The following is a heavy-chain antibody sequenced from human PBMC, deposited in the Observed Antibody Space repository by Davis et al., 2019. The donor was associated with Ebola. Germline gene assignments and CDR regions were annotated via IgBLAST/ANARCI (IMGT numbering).Heavy chain of an antibody. CDR3: ARLDEDDYLTGPDY. D-gene: IGHD3-9*01. Sequence: GESLKISCSASGFIFSTYVMSWVRQAPGKGLEWVSTLGTSADTYYADSLKGRFTISRDNSKNTVDLQMNSLRVEDTAVYYCARLDEDDYLTGPDYWGQGTLVTVSS. CDR1: GFIFSTYV. CDR2: LGTSADT. V-gene: IGHV3-23*01. J-gene: IGHJ4*02.